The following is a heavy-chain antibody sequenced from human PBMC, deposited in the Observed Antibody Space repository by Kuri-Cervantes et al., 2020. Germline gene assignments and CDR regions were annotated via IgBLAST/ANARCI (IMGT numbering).Heavy chain of an antibody. J-gene: IGHJ4*02. V-gene: IGHV3-48*04. Sequence: ETLSLTCAASGFTFSSYAMHWVRQAPGKGLEWVSYISSSGNTIYYADSVKGRFTISRDDAKNSLYLQMNSLRAEDTAVYYCATRLYYDFWSGYYTGLDYFDYWGQGTLVTVSS. D-gene: IGHD3-3*01. CDR1: GFTFSSYA. CDR2: ISSSGNTI. CDR3: ATRLYYDFWSGYYTGLDYFDY.